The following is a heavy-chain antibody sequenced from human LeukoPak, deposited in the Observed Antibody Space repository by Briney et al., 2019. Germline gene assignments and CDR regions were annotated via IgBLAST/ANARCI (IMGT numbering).Heavy chain of an antibody. J-gene: IGHJ6*03. V-gene: IGHV3-21*01. CDR3: AREHSGYDFPGRDYYYMDV. CDR2: ISSTSRSYI. D-gene: IGHD5-12*01. CDR1: GFTFSSYN. Sequence: GGSLRLSCAASGFTFSSYNMNWVRQAPGKGLEWVSSISSTSRSYIYYADSVKGRFTISRDNAKNSLYLQMNSLRAEDTAVYYCAREHSGYDFPGRDYYYMDVWGKGTTVTVSS.